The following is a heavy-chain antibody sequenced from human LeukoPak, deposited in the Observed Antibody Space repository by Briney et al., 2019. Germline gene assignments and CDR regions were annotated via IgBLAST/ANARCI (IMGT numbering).Heavy chain of an antibody. CDR3: AKLTTVTTGVVAFDI. Sequence: SETLSLTCAVSGGSISSGAYSWSWIRQPPEKGLEWIGYLYYSGSTYYNPSLASRVTISVDTSKNHFSLKLSSVTAADTAVYYCAKLTTVTTGVVAFDIWGQGTMVIVSS. CDR2: LYYSGST. D-gene: IGHD4-17*01. V-gene: IGHV4-30-4*07. J-gene: IGHJ3*02. CDR1: GGSISSGAYS.